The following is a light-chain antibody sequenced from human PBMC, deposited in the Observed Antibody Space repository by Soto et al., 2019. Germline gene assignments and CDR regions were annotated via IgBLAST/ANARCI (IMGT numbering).Light chain of an antibody. J-gene: IGKJ1*01. V-gene: IGKV4-1*01. Sequence: DIVMTQSPDPLAVSLGERATINCKSSQSVLHSSTNKNYLAWYQQKPGQSPNLLIYWASAREYGVPDRFSGSGSGTDFTLTISSLQAEDVAVYYCQQYYSIPWTFGQGTKVEIK. CDR2: WAS. CDR3: QQYYSIPWT. CDR1: QSVLHSSTNKNY.